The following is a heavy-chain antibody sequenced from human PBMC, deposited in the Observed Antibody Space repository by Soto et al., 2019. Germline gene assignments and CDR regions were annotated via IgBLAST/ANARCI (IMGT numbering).Heavy chain of an antibody. CDR3: AKEGYCGGDCYAEYFQH. J-gene: IGHJ1*01. CDR2: ISYDGRNK. V-gene: IGHV3-30*18. Sequence: QVQLVESGGGVVQPGRSLRLSCAASGFTFSSYGMHWVRQAPGKGLEWVAVISYDGRNKYYADSVKGRFTISRDNSKNTLYLQMNSLRAENTAVYYCAKEGYCGGDCYAEYFQHWGQGTLVTVSS. CDR1: GFTFSSYG. D-gene: IGHD2-21*02.